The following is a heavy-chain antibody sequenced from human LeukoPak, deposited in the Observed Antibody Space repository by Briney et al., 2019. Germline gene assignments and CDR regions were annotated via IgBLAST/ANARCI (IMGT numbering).Heavy chain of an antibody. Sequence: GGSLRLACAASGFTFSSYSMSWVRQAPGKWLGWHSSIRSRSSYIYYADSVKGRFPISRDNAKNPLYLHMNSLIAEDTAIYYWATYGKWAAGDVWGQGTTVSVSS. J-gene: IGHJ6*02. CDR2: IRSRSSYI. V-gene: IGHV3-21*01. CDR1: GFTFSSYS. D-gene: IGHD1-26*01. CDR3: ATYGKWAAGDV.